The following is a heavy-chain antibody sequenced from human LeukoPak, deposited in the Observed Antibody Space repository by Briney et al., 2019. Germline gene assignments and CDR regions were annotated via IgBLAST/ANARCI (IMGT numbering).Heavy chain of an antibody. CDR3: ARVSYSSGWYSGFAFDI. D-gene: IGHD6-19*01. Sequence: SETLSLTCTVSGGSISSGDYYWSWIRQPPGKGLEWIGYIYYSGSTYYNPSLKSRVTISVDTSKNQFSLKLSSVTAADTAVYYCARVSYSSGWYSGFAFDIWGQGTMVTVSS. V-gene: IGHV4-30-4*02. CDR2: IYYSGST. CDR1: GGSISSGDYY. J-gene: IGHJ3*02.